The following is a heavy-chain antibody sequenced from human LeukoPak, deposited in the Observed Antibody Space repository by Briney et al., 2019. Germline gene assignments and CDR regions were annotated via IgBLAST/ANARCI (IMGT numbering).Heavy chain of an antibody. V-gene: IGHV3-21*01. D-gene: IGHD5-12*01. Sequence: GGSLRHACAASGFTFSSYSMNWVRQAPGKGLEWVSSISSSSSYIYYADSVKGRFTISRDNTKNSLYLQMNSLRAEDTAVYYCARELAKRDPIDYWGQGTLVTVSS. CDR1: GFTFSSYS. J-gene: IGHJ4*02. CDR3: ARELAKRDPIDY. CDR2: ISSSSSYI.